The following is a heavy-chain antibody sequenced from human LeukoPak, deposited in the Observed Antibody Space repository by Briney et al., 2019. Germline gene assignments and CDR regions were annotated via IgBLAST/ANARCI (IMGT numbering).Heavy chain of an antibody. V-gene: IGHV1-2*02. J-gene: IGHJ4*02. CDR2: INPNSGGT. CDR3: ARDQDGDYNFGY. CDR1: GYTFTSYY. Sequence: ASVKVSCKASGYTFTSYYMHWVRQAPGQGLEWMGWINPNSGGTNYAQKFQGRVTMTRDTSISTAYMELSRLRSDDTAVYYCARDQDGDYNFGYWGQGTLVTVSS. D-gene: IGHD4-17*01.